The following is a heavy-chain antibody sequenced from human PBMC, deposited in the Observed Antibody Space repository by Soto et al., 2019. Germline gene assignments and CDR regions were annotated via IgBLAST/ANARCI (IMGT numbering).Heavy chain of an antibody. V-gene: IGHV4-31*03. Sequence: SETLSLTCTVSGGSISSGGYYWSWIRQHPGKGLEWIGYIYYSGSTYYNPSLKSRVTISVDTSKNQFSLKLSSVTAADTAVYYCARWSALPNSSQRFFDYWGQGTLVTVSS. CDR1: GGSISSGGYY. CDR2: IYYSGST. D-gene: IGHD1-1*01. CDR3: ARWSALPNSSQRFFDY. J-gene: IGHJ4*02.